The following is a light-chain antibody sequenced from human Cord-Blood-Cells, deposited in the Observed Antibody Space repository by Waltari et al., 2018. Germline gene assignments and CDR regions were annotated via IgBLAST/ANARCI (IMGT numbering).Light chain of an antibody. V-gene: IGKV3-15*01. CDR2: GAS. Sequence: EIVMTQSPAALSVSPGARANPSCRASQRVSSNLAWYQQKPGQAPRLLIYGASTRATGIPARFSGSGSGTEFTLTISSLQSEDFAVYYCQQYNNWPLTFGGGTKVEIK. CDR1: QRVSSN. CDR3: QQYNNWPLT. J-gene: IGKJ4*01.